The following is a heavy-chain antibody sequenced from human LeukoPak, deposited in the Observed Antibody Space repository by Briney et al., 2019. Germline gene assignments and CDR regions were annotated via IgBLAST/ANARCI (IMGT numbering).Heavy chain of an antibody. Sequence: GGSLRLSCAASGFTFSDYYMSWIRQAPGKGLEWVSYISSSGSTIYYADSVKGRFTISRDNAKNSLYLQMNSLRAEDTAVYYCARGIQQLWTINVYYYYGMDVWGQGTTVTVSS. CDR3: ARGIQQLWTINVYYYYGMDV. D-gene: IGHD5-18*01. V-gene: IGHV3-11*01. CDR2: ISSSGSTI. J-gene: IGHJ6*02. CDR1: GFTFSDYY.